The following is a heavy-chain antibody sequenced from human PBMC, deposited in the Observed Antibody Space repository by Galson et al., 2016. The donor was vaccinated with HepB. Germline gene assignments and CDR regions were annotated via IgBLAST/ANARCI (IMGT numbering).Heavy chain of an antibody. Sequence: SETLSLTCAVYGGSFSGYSWSWIRQSPEKGLEWIAEMYHSGSANYNGALESRVTISVDKSKNEVSLKLRSVTAADTAVYYCARHPYVWGRRNWVGFDIWGQGTVVTVSS. CDR1: GGSFSGYS. J-gene: IGHJ3*02. CDR2: MYHSGSA. CDR3: ARHPYVWGRRNWVGFDI. V-gene: IGHV4-34*01. D-gene: IGHD3-16*01.